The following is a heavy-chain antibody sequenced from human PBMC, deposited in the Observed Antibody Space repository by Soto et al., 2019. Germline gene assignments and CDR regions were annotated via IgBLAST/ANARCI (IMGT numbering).Heavy chain of an antibody. CDR1: GGSISSSSYY. V-gene: IGHV4-39*01. D-gene: IGHD6-13*01. CDR3: GRFSQQQPGDY. Sequence: SETLSLTCTVSGGSISSSSYYWGWIRQPPGKGLEWIGSIYYSGSTYYNPSLKSRVTISVDTSKNQFSLKLSSVTAADTAVYYCGRFSQQQPGDYWGQGTLVTVSS. CDR2: IYYSGST. J-gene: IGHJ4*02.